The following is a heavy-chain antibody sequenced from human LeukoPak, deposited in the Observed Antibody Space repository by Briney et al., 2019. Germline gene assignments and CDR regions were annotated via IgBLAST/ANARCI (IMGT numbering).Heavy chain of an antibody. CDR1: GYTFTGYY. D-gene: IGHD5-12*01. V-gene: IGHV1-2*02. CDR2: INPDSGDS. J-gene: IGHJ4*02. Sequence: ASVKVSCKASGYTFTGYYIHWVRQAPGQGLEWMAFINPDSGDSYSAPKFQGRVTMTRDTSISTASMEVRWLTSDDMAVYYCATGVATAFTYWGQGTLVTVSS. CDR3: ATGVATAFTY.